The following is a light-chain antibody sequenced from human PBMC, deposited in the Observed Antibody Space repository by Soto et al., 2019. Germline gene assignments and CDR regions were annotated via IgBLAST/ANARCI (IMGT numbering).Light chain of an antibody. Sequence: QSALTQPPSASGSPGQSVTISCTGTSSDVGAYDYVSWYQQQPGKAPKLMISEVSKRPSGVPDRFSGSKSGDTASLTVSGLQAEDEADYYCSSYAGGNNFVFGGGTKVTVL. CDR1: SSDVGAYDY. CDR2: EVS. CDR3: SSYAGGNNFV. J-gene: IGLJ2*01. V-gene: IGLV2-8*01.